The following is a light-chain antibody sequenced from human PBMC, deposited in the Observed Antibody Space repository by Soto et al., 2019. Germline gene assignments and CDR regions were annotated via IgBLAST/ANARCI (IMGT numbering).Light chain of an antibody. CDR1: QSISSY. V-gene: IGKV1-39*01. J-gene: IGKJ1*01. CDR2: AAT. Sequence: DRKMIQSPASRSASIEDRVTITCRASQSISSYLNWYQHKPGKAPNLLIYAATTLQSGVPSRFSGSGFGTEFTLTISSLQPEDFATFYCQQSFRSRPFGQG. CDR3: QQSFRSRP.